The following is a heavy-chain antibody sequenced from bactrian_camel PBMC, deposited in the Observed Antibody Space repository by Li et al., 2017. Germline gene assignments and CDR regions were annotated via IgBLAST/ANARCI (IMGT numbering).Heavy chain of an antibody. Sequence: VESGGGLVQPGGSLKLSCAASGFTFGSYPMKWVRQAPGKGLEHVSTIAPSGTSTFYVPSVKGRFTISRDNAKNTVFLQMNSLKPDDTAVYYCVTDFYGGWSAGYWGQGTQVTVS. J-gene: IGHJ4*01. V-gene: IGHV3S40*01. D-gene: IGHD3*01. CDR1: GFTFGSYP. CDR3: VTDFYGGWSAGY. CDR2: IAPSGTST.